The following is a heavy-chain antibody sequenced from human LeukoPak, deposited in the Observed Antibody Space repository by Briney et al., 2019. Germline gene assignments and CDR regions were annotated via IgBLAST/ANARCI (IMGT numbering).Heavy chain of an antibody. CDR1: GFTFSSYG. CDR3: AKDYSGSYYGPFDS. CDR2: ISYDGSNK. Sequence: GRSLRLSCAASGFTFSSYGMHWVRQAPGKGLEWVAVISYDGSNKYYGDSVKGRFTISRDNFKNTLYLQMNSLRAEDTAVYYCAKDYSGSYYGPFDSWGQGTLVTVSS. J-gene: IGHJ4*02. D-gene: IGHD1-26*01. V-gene: IGHV3-30*18.